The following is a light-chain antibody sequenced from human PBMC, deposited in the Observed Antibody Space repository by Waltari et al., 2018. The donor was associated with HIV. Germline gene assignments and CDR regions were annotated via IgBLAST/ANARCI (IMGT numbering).Light chain of an antibody. Sequence: QSVLTQPPSVSGAPRQRVSISCTGSTSNIGAGYDVHWYHQVPGTAPKLLIFGNTNRPSGVPDRISGSKSGTSASLAISGLRAEDEAYYYCQSYDSSLSGSWVFGGGTKLTVL. J-gene: IGLJ3*02. V-gene: IGLV1-40*01. CDR1: TSNIGAGYD. CDR3: QSYDSSLSGSWV. CDR2: GNT.